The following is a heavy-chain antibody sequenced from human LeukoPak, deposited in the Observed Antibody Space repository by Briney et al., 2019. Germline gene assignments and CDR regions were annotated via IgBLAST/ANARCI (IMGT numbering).Heavy chain of an antibody. J-gene: IGHJ3*02. CDR1: GYTFTSYD. D-gene: IGHD6-19*01. CDR3: ARAVSRIAVATQGAFDI. V-gene: IGHV1-8*01. CDR2: MNPNSGNT. Sequence: ASVKVSCKASGYTFTSYDINWVRQATGQGLEWMGWMNPNSGNTGYAQKFQGRVTMTRNTSISTAYMELSSLRSEDTAVYYCARAVSRIAVATQGAFDIWXXGTXVTVSS.